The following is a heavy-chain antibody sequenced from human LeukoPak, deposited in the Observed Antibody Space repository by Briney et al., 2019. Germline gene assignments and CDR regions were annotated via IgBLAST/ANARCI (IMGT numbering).Heavy chain of an antibody. J-gene: IGHJ6*03. CDR2: IYTSGST. D-gene: IGHD6-6*01. V-gene: IGHV4-61*02. Sequence: SETLSLTCTVSGGSISSGSYYWSWIRRPAGKGLEWIGRIYTSGSTNYNPSLKSRVTISVDTSKNQFSLKLSSVTAADTAVYYCARAFSSPSHYYYYMDVWGKGTTVTVSS. CDR1: GGSISSGSYY. CDR3: ARAFSSPSHYYYYMDV.